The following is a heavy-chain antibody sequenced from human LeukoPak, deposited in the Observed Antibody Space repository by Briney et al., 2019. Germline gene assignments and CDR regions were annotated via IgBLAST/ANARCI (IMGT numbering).Heavy chain of an antibody. J-gene: IGHJ4*02. CDR2: IYNSGST. CDR3: GKQKRGYGSGSYPDY. Sequence: SETLSLTCTVSGGSISSYYWSWIRQPPGKGLEWIGYIYNSGSTNYNPSLKSRVTISVDTSKNQFSLKLSSVAAADAAVYYCGKQKRGYGSGSYPDYRGQGTLVTVAS. V-gene: IGHV4-59*01. D-gene: IGHD3-10*01. CDR1: GGSISSYY.